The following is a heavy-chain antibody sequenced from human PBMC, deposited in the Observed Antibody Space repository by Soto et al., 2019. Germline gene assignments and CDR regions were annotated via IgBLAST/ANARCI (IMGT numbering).Heavy chain of an antibody. V-gene: IGHV3-23*01. D-gene: IGHD6-19*01. CDR1: GFTFSSYA. CDR3: ANLPTVIAVAGSNCFDP. Sequence: GGSLRLSCAASGFTFSSYAMSWVRQAPGKGLEWVSAISGSGGSTYYADSVKGRFTISRDNSKNTLYLQMNSLRAEDTAVYYCANLPTVIAVAGSNCFDPWGQGTPVPVSS. CDR2: ISGSGGST. J-gene: IGHJ5*02.